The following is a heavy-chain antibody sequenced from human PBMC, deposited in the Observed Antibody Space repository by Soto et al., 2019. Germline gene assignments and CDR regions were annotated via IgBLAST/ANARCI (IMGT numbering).Heavy chain of an antibody. J-gene: IGHJ6*02. CDR2: IDPSDSYT. CDR1: GYSFTSYL. CDR3: ARHKDGMDV. Sequence: PGDSLXISCKGYGYSFTSYLISWVRQMPGKGLEWMGRIDPSDSYTNYSPSFQAHVTISADKSISTAYLQWSSLKASDTAMYYCARHKDGMDVWCQETTVTVSS. V-gene: IGHV5-10-1*01.